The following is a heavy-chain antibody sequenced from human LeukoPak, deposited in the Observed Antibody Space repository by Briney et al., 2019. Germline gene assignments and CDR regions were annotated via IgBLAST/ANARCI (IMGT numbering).Heavy chain of an antibody. CDR3: ATRVVAQIYWYFDL. Sequence: SXXGTSSSIVFYADSVKGRFSISRDNAKNSLYLQMNGLRAEDTAVYYCATRVVAQIYWYFDLWGRGTLVTVSP. J-gene: IGHJ2*01. CDR2: XGTSSSIV. V-gene: IGHV3-11*01. D-gene: IGHD3-22*01.